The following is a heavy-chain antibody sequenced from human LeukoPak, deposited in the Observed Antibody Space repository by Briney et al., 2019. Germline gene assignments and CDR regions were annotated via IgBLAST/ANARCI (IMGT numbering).Heavy chain of an antibody. CDR3: ARSEWVVAASYYYYYMDV. J-gene: IGHJ6*03. Sequence: GGSLRLSCAASGFTFSSYSMNWVRQAPGKGLEWVSSISSSSSYIYYTDSVKGRFTISRDNAKKSLYLQMNSLRAEDTAVYYCARSEWVVAASYYYYYMDVWGKGTTVTVSS. V-gene: IGHV3-21*04. CDR2: ISSSSSYI. CDR1: GFTFSSYS. D-gene: IGHD2-15*01.